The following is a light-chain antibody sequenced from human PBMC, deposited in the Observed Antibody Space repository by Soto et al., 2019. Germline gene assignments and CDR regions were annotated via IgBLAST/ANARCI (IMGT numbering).Light chain of an antibody. Sequence: DIQMTQSPSSLSASVGDRVTITCRASQGISNYLAWYQQKPGKVPKLLIYAASTLQSGVPSRFSGSGSGTDFTLPSSSLEPEDFAVYYWQHYGSSPSFTFGPGTKVDIK. CDR2: AAS. CDR1: QGISNY. J-gene: IGKJ3*01. V-gene: IGKV1-27*01. CDR3: QHYGSSPSFT.